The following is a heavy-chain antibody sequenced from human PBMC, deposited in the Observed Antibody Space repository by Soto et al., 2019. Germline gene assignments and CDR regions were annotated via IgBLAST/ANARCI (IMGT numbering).Heavy chain of an antibody. CDR2: IYYSGST. CDR3: ARGVIVVVPAATYYYYYYMDD. D-gene: IGHD2-2*01. V-gene: IGHV4-59*08. J-gene: IGHJ6*03. CDR1: GGSISSYY. Sequence: PSETLSLTCTVSGGSISSYYWSWIRQPPGKGLEWIGYIYYSGSTNYNPSLKSRVTISVDTSKNQFSLKLSSVTAADTAVYYCARGVIVVVPAATYYYYYYMDDWGKGTTVTVSS.